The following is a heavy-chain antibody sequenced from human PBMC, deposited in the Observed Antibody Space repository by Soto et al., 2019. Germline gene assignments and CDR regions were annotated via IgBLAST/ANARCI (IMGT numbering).Heavy chain of an antibody. CDR2: ISYDGSQK. J-gene: IGHJ6*02. CDR3: TKGPLLVRGGRMYV. V-gene: IGHV3-30*18. Sequence: QMQVVESGGGVVQPGGSLTLSCAASGFTFRSYGMHWVRRAPGAGLEWVAFISYDGSQKYYGDSVKGRITISRDNSKNTLFLQINSLRSDDTAVYYCTKGPLLVRGGRMYVWGQGTTVTVSS. D-gene: IGHD3-10*01. CDR1: GFTFRSYG.